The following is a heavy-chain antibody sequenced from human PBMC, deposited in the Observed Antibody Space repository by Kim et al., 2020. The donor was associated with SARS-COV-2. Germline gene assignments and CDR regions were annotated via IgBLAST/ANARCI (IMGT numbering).Heavy chain of an antibody. D-gene: IGHD1-26*01. CDR3: ANLEVGGNLGMDV. V-gene: IGHV3-23*01. Sequence: GGSLRLSCAASGFTFSSYAMSWVRQAPGKGLEWVSAISGSGGSTYYADSVKGRFTISRDNSKNTLYLQMNSLRAEDTAVYYCANLEVGGNLGMDVWGQGTKVTVSS. CDR2: ISGSGGST. CDR1: GFTFSSYA. J-gene: IGHJ6*02.